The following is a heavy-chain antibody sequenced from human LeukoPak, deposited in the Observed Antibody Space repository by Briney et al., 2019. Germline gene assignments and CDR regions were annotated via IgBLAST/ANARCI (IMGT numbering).Heavy chain of an antibody. J-gene: IGHJ4*02. D-gene: IGHD3-22*01. CDR1: GFTFSSYS. CDR2: ISSSSSYI. CDR3: ARDPNSYESIDY. Sequence: GGSLRLSCAASGFTFSSYSMNWVRQAPGKGLEWVSSISSSSSYIYYADSVKGRFTISRDNAKNSLYLQMNSLRAEDTAVYYCARDPNSYESIDYWGQGTLVTVSS. V-gene: IGHV3-21*01.